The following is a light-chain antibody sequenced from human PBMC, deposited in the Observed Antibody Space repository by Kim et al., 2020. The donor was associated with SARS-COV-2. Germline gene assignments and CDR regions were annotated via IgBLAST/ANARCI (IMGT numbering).Light chain of an antibody. CDR1: RRDVGGYKY. CDR3: SSYIRGSTNYV. V-gene: IGLV2-14*01. J-gene: IGLJ1*01. CDR2: EVD. Sequence: QSITISCTGTRRDVGGYKYVSWYQRHPDKAPKLVIYEVDNRPSGVSIRFSGSKSGNTASLTISGLQAEDEADYYCSSYIRGSTNYVFGTGTKVTVL.